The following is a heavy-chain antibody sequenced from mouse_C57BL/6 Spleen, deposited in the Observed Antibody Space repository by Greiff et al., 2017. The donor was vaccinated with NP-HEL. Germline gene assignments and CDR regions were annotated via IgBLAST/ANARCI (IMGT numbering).Heavy chain of an antibody. CDR3: ARLDLGGGYYFDY. D-gene: IGHD2-4*01. CDR2: ISNLAYSI. V-gene: IGHV5-15*01. J-gene: IGHJ2*01. Sequence: EVQLVESGGGLVQPGGSLKLSCAASGFTFSDYGMAWVRQAPRKGPEWVAFISNLAYSIYYADTVTGRFTISRENAKNTLYLEMSSLRSEDTAMYYCARLDLGGGYYFDYWGQGTTLTVSS. CDR1: GFTFSDYG.